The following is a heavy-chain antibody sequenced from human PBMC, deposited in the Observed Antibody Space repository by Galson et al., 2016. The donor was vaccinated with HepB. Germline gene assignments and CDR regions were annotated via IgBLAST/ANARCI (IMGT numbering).Heavy chain of an antibody. Sequence: SLRLSCAASGFIFSNYNMNWVRQAPGKGLEWLSFISSTSGTIYYADSVKGRFTISRDNAKKSLYLQMSSLRVEDTATYYCAGVSDDRGDFGVNYWGQGTLVIVSS. V-gene: IGHV3-48*01. CDR1: GFIFSNYN. CDR3: AGVSDDRGDFGVNY. J-gene: IGHJ4*02. CDR2: ISSTSGTI. D-gene: IGHD2-21*01.